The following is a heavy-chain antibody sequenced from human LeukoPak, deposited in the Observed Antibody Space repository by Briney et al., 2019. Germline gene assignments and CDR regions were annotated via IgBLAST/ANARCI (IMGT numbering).Heavy chain of an antibody. Sequence: ASVKVSCKASGYTFTGYYMHWVRQAPGQGLEWMGWINPNSGGTNYAQKFQGRVTMTRDTSISTAYMELSRLRSDDTAVYYCARGYYDSSGYYPLQHWGQGALVTVSS. D-gene: IGHD3-22*01. V-gene: IGHV1-2*02. CDR1: GYTFTGYY. CDR2: INPNSGGT. CDR3: ARGYYDSSGYYPLQH. J-gene: IGHJ1*01.